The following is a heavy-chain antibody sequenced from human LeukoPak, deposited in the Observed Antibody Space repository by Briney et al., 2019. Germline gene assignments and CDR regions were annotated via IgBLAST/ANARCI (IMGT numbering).Heavy chain of an antibody. CDR1: GGAITDYY. Sequence: GTLCLTCAVSGGAITDYYSSCIRQSPGKGLEWIGNIYYGERTNSNHSLTRQVTISVAASTNQFSLNLTSVTATDTAVYLCERVGHIAAAGTYDYWGQGTLVTVSS. V-gene: IGHV4-59*08. CDR2: IYYGERT. CDR3: ERVGHIAAAGTYDY. D-gene: IGHD6-13*01. J-gene: IGHJ4*02.